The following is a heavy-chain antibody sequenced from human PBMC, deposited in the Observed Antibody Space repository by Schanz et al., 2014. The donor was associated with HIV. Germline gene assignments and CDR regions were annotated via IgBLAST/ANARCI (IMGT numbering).Heavy chain of an antibody. CDR2: ISESGGRT. D-gene: IGHD5-12*01. Sequence: EVQLLESGGGLEQPGGSLRLSCAASGFNFNNYAMTWVRQAPGKGLEWVSSISESGGRTYYADSVNGRFTISRDNSKNTLYLQMNSLRAEDTAVYYCAKGLTIWLQPPFDYWGQGTLVTVSS. V-gene: IGHV3-23*01. J-gene: IGHJ4*02. CDR3: AKGLTIWLQPPFDY. CDR1: GFNFNNYA.